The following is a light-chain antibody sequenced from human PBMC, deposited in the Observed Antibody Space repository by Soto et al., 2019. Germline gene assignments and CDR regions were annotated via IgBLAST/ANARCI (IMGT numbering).Light chain of an antibody. V-gene: IGLV2-14*01. J-gene: IGLJ1*01. CDR2: EVT. CDR3: SSYTNINTRACV. Sequence: QSVLTQPASVSGSPGQSITISCTGTSGDIGSYNRVSWYQQHPGQAPKLIIYEVTDRPSGVSNRFSGSKSGNTASLTISGLQGEDAAEYYCSSYTNINTRACVFGTGTKVTVL. CDR1: SGDIGSYNR.